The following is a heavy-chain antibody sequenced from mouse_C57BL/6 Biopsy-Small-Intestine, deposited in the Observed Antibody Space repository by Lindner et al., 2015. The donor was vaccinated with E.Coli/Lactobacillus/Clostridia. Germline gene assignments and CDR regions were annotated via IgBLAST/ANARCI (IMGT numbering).Heavy chain of an antibody. Sequence: VQLQESGPELVKPGASVKISCKASGYAFSSSWMNWVKQRPGKGLEWIGRIYPGDGDINYNGKFKGKATLTADKSSSTAYMQLSSLTSEDSAVYFCARNSYGRCFDYWGQGTTLTVSS. CDR2: IYPGDGDI. V-gene: IGHV1-82*01. D-gene: IGHD1-1*01. CDR1: GYAFSSSW. J-gene: IGHJ2*01. CDR3: ARNSYGRCFDY.